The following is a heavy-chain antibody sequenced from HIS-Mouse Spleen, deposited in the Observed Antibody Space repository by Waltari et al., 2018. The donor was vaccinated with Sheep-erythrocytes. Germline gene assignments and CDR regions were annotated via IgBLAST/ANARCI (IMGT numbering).Heavy chain of an antibody. CDR2: ISSSSSYI. V-gene: IGHV3-21*01. Sequence: EVQLVESGGGLVKPGGSLRLSCAASGFTFSSYSMNWVRQAPGKGLEWVSSISSSSSYIYCADSVKGRFTISRDNAKNSLYLQMNSLRAEDTAVYYCARDSSSSNAFDIWGQGTMVTVSS. CDR3: ARDSSSSNAFDI. CDR1: GFTFSSYS. J-gene: IGHJ3*02. D-gene: IGHD6-6*01.